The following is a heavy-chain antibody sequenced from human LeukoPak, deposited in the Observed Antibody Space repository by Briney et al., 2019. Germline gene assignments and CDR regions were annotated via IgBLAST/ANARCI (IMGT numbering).Heavy chain of an antibody. D-gene: IGHD3-10*01. Sequence: PGGSLRLSCAASGFTFSKYVMRWVRQAPGKGLEWVSAISTGGGSTYYAASVKGRFTIPRDNSKNTLYLQMNSLRAEDTAVYYCAKDARAYGSGPLDYWGQGTLVTVSS. CDR1: GFTFSKYV. V-gene: IGHV3-23*01. J-gene: IGHJ4*02. CDR3: AKDARAYGSGPLDY. CDR2: ISTGGGST.